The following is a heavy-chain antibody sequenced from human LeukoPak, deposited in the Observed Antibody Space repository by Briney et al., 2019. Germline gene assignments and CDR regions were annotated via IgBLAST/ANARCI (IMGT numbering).Heavy chain of an antibody. V-gene: IGHV4-59*08. J-gene: IGHJ4*02. CDR3: ASGYSSGWYGV. CDR2: IYDSGST. Sequence: PSETLSLTCTVSGGSISSYFWSWIRQPPGKGLEWIGYIYDSGSTNYNPSFKSRVTISVDTPKNQLSLKLSSVTAADTAVYYCASGYSSGWYGVWGQGTLVTVSS. D-gene: IGHD6-19*01. CDR1: GGSISSYF.